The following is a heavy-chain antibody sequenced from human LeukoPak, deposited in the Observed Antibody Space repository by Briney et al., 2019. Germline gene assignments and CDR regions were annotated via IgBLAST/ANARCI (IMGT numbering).Heavy chain of an antibody. D-gene: IGHD6-13*01. CDR1: GGSISNYY. V-gene: IGHV4-4*08. CDR3: ARVTTAWYVIGY. J-gene: IGHJ4*02. Sequence: SETLSLTCAVSGGSISNYYWTWIRQPPGKGLEWLGFIYNAATTNYNPSLKSRVTISVDTSKNQFSLRLSSVTAADSAIYYCARVTTAWYVIGYWGQGALVTVSS. CDR2: IYNAATT.